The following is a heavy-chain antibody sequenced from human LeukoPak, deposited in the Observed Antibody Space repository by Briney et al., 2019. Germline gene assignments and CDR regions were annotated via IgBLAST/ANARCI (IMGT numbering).Heavy chain of an antibody. J-gene: IGHJ4*02. Sequence: ASVKVSCKASGYTFTGYGISWVRQAPGQGLEWIGWISTYNGNTNYAQKLQGRVTMTTDTPTSTAYMELRSLRSDDTAVYYCAREYCSSTSCYGPDYWGQGTLVTVSS. V-gene: IGHV1-18*01. D-gene: IGHD2-2*01. CDR3: AREYCSSTSCYGPDY. CDR2: ISTYNGNT. CDR1: GYTFTGYG.